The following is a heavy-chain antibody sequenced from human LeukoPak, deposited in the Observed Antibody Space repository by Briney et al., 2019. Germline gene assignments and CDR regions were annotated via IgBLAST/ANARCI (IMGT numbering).Heavy chain of an antibody. J-gene: IGHJ4*02. D-gene: IGHD4-17*01. V-gene: IGHV3-23*01. CDR1: GFTFSTYP. Sequence: GGSLRSSCPAPGFTFSTYPMSWFRKPPGRGRGGVSAISGSGGSTYYADSVKGRFTIPRDNSKNTLYLQMNSLRAEDTAVYYCAKERIMTTVTTSPYWGQGTLVTVSS. CDR3: AKERIMTTVTTSPY. CDR2: ISGSGGST.